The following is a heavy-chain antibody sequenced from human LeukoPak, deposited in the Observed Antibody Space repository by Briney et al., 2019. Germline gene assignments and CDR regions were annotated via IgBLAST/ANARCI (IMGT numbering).Heavy chain of an antibody. CDR2: IWYDGSNK. V-gene: IGHV3-33*01. CDR1: GFTFSSYG. Sequence: QAGRSLRLSCAASGFTFSSYGMHWVRQAPGKGLEWVAVIWYDGSNKYYADSVKGRFTISRDNSKNTLYLQMNSLRAEDTAVYYCARAPGKQWLGNWVDPWGQGTLVTVSS. D-gene: IGHD6-19*01. CDR3: ARAPGKQWLGNWVDP. J-gene: IGHJ5*02.